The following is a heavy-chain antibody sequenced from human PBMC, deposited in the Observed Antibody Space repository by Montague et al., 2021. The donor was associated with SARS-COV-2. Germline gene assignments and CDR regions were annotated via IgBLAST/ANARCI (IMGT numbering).Heavy chain of an antibody. CDR2: TYYRSKWYN. Sequence: CAISGDSVSSNTATWNWIRQSPSRGLEWLGRTYYRSKWYNDYAVSVKSRVIINPDTSNNRVSLQLNSVTPEDTAVYYCARAYCGGDCYFYWYFDIWGRGTLVTVSS. J-gene: IGHJ2*01. CDR3: ARAYCGGDCYFYWYFDI. D-gene: IGHD2-21*02. V-gene: IGHV6-1*01. CDR1: GDSVSSNTAT.